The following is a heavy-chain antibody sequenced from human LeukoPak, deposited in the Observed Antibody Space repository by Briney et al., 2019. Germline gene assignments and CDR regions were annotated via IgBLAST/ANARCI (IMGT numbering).Heavy chain of an antibody. Sequence: PGGSLRLSCAASGFTFSSYAMHWVRQAPGKGLEWVAVISYDGSNKYYADSVKGRFTISRDNSKNTLYLQMNSLRAEDTAVYYCASPSIAARPYYFDYWGQGTLVTVSS. CDR1: GFTFSSYA. J-gene: IGHJ4*02. CDR2: ISYDGSNK. CDR3: ASPSIAARPYYFDY. D-gene: IGHD6-6*01. V-gene: IGHV3-30-3*01.